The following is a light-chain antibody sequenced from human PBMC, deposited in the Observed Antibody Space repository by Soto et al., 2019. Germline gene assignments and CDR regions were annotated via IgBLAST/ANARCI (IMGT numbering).Light chain of an antibody. CDR3: ASWDDSLNGRV. CDR1: SSNIGSST. V-gene: IGLV1-44*01. Sequence: QSVLTQPPSASGTPGQSVTISCFGSSSNIGSSTVNWYQQVPGTAPKLLIHSNHRRPSGVPDRFSGSKSGASASLAISGLQSDDEADYYCASWDDSLNGRVFGGGTKVTVL. CDR2: SNH. J-gene: IGLJ3*02.